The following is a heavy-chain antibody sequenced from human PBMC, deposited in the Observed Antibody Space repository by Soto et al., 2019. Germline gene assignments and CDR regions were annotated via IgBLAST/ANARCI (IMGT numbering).Heavy chain of an antibody. CDR3: AIVLRTTGTTSHIDF. CDR2: MNPNSGNT. Sequence: GASVKVSCKASGYTFTSYDINWVRQATGQGLEWMGWMNPNSGNTGYAQKFQGRVTMTRNTSISTAYMELSSLRSEDTAVYYCAIVLRTTGTTSHIDFWGQGTLVTVSS. D-gene: IGHD1-1*01. CDR1: GYTFTSYD. V-gene: IGHV1-8*01. J-gene: IGHJ4*02.